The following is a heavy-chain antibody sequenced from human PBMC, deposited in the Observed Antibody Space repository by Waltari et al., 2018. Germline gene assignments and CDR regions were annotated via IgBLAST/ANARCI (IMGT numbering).Heavy chain of an antibody. CDR1: GFTFSSYS. CDR3: AREGYSSSWSIDY. Sequence: EVQLVEFGGGLVKPGGSLRLSCAASGFTFSSYSMNWVRQAPGKGLEWVSSISSSSSYIYYADSVKGRFTISRDNAKNSLYLQMNSLRAEDTAVYYCAREGYSSSWSIDYWGQGTLVTVSS. J-gene: IGHJ4*02. CDR2: ISSSSSYI. D-gene: IGHD6-6*01. V-gene: IGHV3-21*01.